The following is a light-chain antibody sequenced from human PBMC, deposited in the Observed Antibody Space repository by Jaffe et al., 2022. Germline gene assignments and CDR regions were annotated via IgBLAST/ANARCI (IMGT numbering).Light chain of an antibody. J-gene: IGLJ2*01. CDR3: SSYTINSIV. CDR2: DVR. V-gene: IGLV2-14*03. Sequence: QSALTQPASVSGSPGQSITISCTGSSSDVGGFNFVSWYQQHPGKAPKLMIYDVRNRPSGVSNRFSGSKSGNTASLTISGLQADDEADYYCSSYTINSIVFGGGTKLTVL. CDR1: SSDVGGFNF.